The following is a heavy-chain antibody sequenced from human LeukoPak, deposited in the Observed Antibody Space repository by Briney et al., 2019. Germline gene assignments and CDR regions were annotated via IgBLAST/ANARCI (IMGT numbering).Heavy chain of an antibody. CDR3: ARGRDYYDSSGYYYEGTIVDY. Sequence: SETLSLTCTVSGGSISSYYLSWIRQPPGKGLEWMGYIYYIVSSNYNPSLKSRVTISVEASKKQFSLKLSSVTAAETAVYSCARGRDYYDSSGYYYEGTIVDYWGQGTLVTVSS. CDR2: IYYIVSS. V-gene: IGHV4-59*01. D-gene: IGHD3-22*01. CDR1: GGSISSYY. J-gene: IGHJ4*02.